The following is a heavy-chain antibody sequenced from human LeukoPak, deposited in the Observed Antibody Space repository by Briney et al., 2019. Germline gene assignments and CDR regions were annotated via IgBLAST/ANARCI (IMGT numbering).Heavy chain of an antibody. CDR3: ARVPATMANAILPFDY. J-gene: IGHJ4*02. CDR1: GFTFSSYG. CDR2: IWYDGSNK. Sequence: PGGSLRLSCAASGFTFSSYGMHWVRQAPGKGLEWVAVIWYDGSNKYYADSVKGRFTISRDNSKNTLYLQMNSLRAEDTAVYYCARVPATMANAILPFDYWGQGALVTVSS. D-gene: IGHD3-10*01. V-gene: IGHV3-30*19.